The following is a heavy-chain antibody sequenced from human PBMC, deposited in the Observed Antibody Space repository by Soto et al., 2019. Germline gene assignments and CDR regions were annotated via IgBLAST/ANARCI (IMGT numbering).Heavy chain of an antibody. V-gene: IGHV4-31*03. J-gene: IGHJ6*03. D-gene: IGHD2-2*02. CDR1: GGSISSGGYY. CDR2: IDYSGST. Sequence: QVQLQESGPGLVKPSQTLSLTCTVSGGSISSGGYYWSWIRRHPGKGLEWIGYIDYSGSTYYNPSLKSRVTMPVDTSKNQFSLKLSSVTAADTAVYYCARVVPAAILYYYYYYMDVWGKGTTVTVSS. CDR3: ARVVPAAILYYYYYYMDV.